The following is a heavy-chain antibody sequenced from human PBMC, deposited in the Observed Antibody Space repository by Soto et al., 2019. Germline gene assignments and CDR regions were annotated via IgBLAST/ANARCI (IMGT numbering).Heavy chain of an antibody. J-gene: IGHJ6*02. D-gene: IGHD3-22*01. Sequence: EVQLVESGGGLVKPGGSLRLSCAASGFTFSTYSMNWVRQAPGKGLEWVSSISSSSSYIYYADSVKGRFTISRDNAKNSLYQQMNSLRAEDTAVYYCARYDSSGYYWPYYYYGMDVWGQVTTVTISS. V-gene: IGHV3-21*01. CDR1: GFTFSTYS. CDR2: ISSSSSYI. CDR3: ARYDSSGYYWPYYYYGMDV.